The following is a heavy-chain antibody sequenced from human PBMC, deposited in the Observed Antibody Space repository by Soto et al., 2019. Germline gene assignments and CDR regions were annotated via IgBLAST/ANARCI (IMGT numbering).Heavy chain of an antibody. V-gene: IGHV4-59*08. J-gene: IGHJ6*03. Sequence: PSETLSLICTVSGGSISSYYWSWIRQPPGKGLEWIGYIYYSGSTNYNPSLKSRVTISVDTSKNQFSLKLSSVTAADTAVYYCASSWLRYPKYYYYYMDVWGQGTTVTVS. CDR2: IYYSGST. CDR1: GGSISSYY. D-gene: IGHD5-12*01. CDR3: ASSWLRYPKYYYYYMDV.